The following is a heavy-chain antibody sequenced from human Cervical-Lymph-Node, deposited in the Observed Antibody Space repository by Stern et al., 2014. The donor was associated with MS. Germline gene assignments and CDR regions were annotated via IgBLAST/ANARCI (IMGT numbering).Heavy chain of an antibody. CDR2: ISCSSSNI. CDR1: GFTFSSYS. J-gene: IGHJ4*02. Sequence: EVQLVESGGGLVKPGGSLRLSCAASGFTFSSYSMNWVRQAPGKGLEWVSSISCSSSNIYYAGSVRSRFTISRDNAKNSLYLQMNSLRAEDTAVYYCARDYCSSTSCYNFDYWGQGNLVTVSS. CDR3: ARDYCSSTSCYNFDY. V-gene: IGHV3-21*01. D-gene: IGHD2-2*01.